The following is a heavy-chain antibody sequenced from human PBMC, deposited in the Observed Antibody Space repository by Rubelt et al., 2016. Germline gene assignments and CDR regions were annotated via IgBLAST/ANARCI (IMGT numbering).Heavy chain of an antibody. CDR1: GFTFSSHE. D-gene: IGHD4-23*01. V-gene: IGHV3-48*03. CDR2: ISSSGSTI. J-gene: IGHJ4*02. Sequence: EVQLVESGGGLVQPGGSLRLSCAASGFTFSSHEMNWVRQAPGKGLEWVSYISSSGSTIYYADSVKVRLTICRDNAKNSLYLQMNRLRAEDTAGYYCARVGTTVGPFDYWGQGTLVTVSS. CDR3: ARVGTTVGPFDY.